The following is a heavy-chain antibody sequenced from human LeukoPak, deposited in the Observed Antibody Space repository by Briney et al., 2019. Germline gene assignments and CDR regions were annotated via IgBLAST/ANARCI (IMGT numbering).Heavy chain of an antibody. Sequence: GGSLRLSCVASGFTFSGSAMHWVRQASGKGLEWVARIRSKAGSYATEYAASVKGRFTISREDSKNTAYLQMNSLKTEDTAVYYCTGGTTVATLDYWGQGTLVTVSS. J-gene: IGHJ4*02. CDR3: TGGTTVATLDY. CDR1: GFTFSGSA. V-gene: IGHV3-73*01. D-gene: IGHD4-17*01. CDR2: IRSKAGSYAT.